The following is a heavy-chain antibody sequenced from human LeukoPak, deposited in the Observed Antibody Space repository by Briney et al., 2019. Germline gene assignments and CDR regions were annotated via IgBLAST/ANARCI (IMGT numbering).Heavy chain of an antibody. Sequence: GRSLRLSCAASGFTFSSYGIHWVRQAPGKGLEGVAVIWYDGSNKCYADSVKGRFTISRDNSKNTLYLQMNSLRAEDTAVYYCAREVGQWLGENDYWGQGTLVTVSS. CDR1: GFTFSSYG. CDR3: AREVGQWLGENDY. D-gene: IGHD6-19*01. V-gene: IGHV3-33*01. CDR2: IWYDGSNK. J-gene: IGHJ4*02.